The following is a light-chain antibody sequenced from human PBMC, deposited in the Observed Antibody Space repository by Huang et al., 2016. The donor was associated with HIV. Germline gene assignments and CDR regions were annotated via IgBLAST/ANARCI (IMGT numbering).Light chain of an antibody. Sequence: DIVMTQSPDSLAVSLGERATINCKSSQTILYSSNNKICLAWYQQKPGQSPRLLIYWASTRQSGVPYRVSGSGSGTDFTLTISSLQAEDVAVYYGQQYYSTPGGTFGQGTKVEIK. V-gene: IGKV4-1*01. CDR2: WAS. CDR3: QQYYSTPGGT. CDR1: QTILYSSNNKIC. J-gene: IGKJ1*01.